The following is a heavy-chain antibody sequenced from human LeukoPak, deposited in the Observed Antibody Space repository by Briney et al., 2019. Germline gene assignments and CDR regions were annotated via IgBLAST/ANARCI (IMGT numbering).Heavy chain of an antibody. V-gene: IGHV4-34*01. CDR3: ARTPTVTTSSLSFDY. Sequence: SETLSLTCAVYGGSFSGYYWSWIRQPPGKGLEWIGEINHSGSTNYNPSLKSRVTISVDTSKNQFSLKLSSVTAADTAVYYCARTPTVTTSSLSFDYWGQGTLVTVSS. CDR1: GGSFSGYY. D-gene: IGHD4-17*01. J-gene: IGHJ4*02. CDR2: INHSGST.